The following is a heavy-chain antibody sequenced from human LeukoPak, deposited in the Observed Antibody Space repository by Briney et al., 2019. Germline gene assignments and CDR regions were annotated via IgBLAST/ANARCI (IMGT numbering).Heavy chain of an antibody. CDR3: ARDLAVSTDS. CDR2: ITGSGGGT. V-gene: IGHV3-23*01. J-gene: IGHJ5*02. Sequence: AGGSLRLSCAASGFTFSSYAMSWVRQAPGKGLEWVSSITGSGGGTYYADSVKGRFTISRDNSKNTLYLQMNSLRAEDTAVYYCARDLAVSTDSWGQGTLVTVSS. CDR1: GFTFSSYA. D-gene: IGHD2-15*01.